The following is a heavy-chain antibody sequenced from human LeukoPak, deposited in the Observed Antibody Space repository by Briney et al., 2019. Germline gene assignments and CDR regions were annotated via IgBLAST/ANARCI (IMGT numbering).Heavy chain of an antibody. J-gene: IGHJ4*02. CDR1: EFTFSTYA. CDR2: VSYDGSNK. V-gene: IGHV3-30-3*01. D-gene: IGHD1-26*01. Sequence: GGSLRLSCAASEFTFSTYAMHWVRQAPGKGLEWVAVVSYDGSNKYYADSVKGRFTISRDNSKNTLYLQVNSLRADDTAVYYCARGTYSGILTYFDYWGQGTLVTVSS. CDR3: ARGTYSGILTYFDY.